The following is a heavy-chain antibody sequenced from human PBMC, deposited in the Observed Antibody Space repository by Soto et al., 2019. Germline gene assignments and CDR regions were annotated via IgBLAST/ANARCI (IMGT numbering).Heavy chain of an antibody. CDR3: AKDRKAWSGYYCDY. CDR2: ISYDGSNK. CDR1: GFTFSSYG. V-gene: IGHV3-30*18. Sequence: QVQLVESGGGVVQPGRSLRLSCAASGFTFSSYGMHWVRQAPGKGLEWVAVISYDGSNKYYADSVKGRFTISRDNSKNTLYLQMNSLRAEDTAVYYCAKDRKAWSGYYCDYWGQGTLVTVSS. J-gene: IGHJ4*02. D-gene: IGHD3-3*01.